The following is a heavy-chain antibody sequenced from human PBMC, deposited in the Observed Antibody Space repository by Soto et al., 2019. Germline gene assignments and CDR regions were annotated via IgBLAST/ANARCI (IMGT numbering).Heavy chain of an antibody. J-gene: IGHJ6*01. Sequence: REPLTLSYAASGVIFSTSAMRWVRKAPGQGLGWVAVISYDGTNKYSADSAKGRITISRHNSKNTLYLQLIRLTAEATGVYYCARDRGLDDLYVYFGMEVW. CDR3: ARDRGLDDLYVYFGMEV. V-gene: IGHV3-30-3*01. CDR1: GVIFSTSA. CDR2: ISYDGTNK. D-gene: IGHD6-19*01.